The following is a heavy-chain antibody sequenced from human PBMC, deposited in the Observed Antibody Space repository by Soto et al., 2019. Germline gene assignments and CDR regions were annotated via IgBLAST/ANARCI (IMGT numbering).Heavy chain of an antibody. J-gene: IGHJ2*01. CDR1: GGTFSSYA. V-gene: IGHV1-69*12. CDR3: ARVVTVVKSFHYWYFDL. Sequence: QVQLVQSGAEVKKPGSSVKVSCKASGGTFSSYAISWVRQAPGQGLEWMGGIIPIFGTANYAQKFQGSVTITADESKSTAYRELSSLRSEDTAVYYCARVVTVVKSFHYWYFDLWGRGTLVTVSS. CDR2: IIPIFGTA. D-gene: IGHD2-15*01.